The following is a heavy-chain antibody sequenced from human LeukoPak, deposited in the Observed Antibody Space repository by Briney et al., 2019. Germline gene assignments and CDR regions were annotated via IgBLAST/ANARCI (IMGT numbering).Heavy chain of an antibody. CDR2: INSNGGST. CDR3: EPPLQFLES. D-gene: IGHD3-3*01. J-gene: IGHJ5*02. V-gene: IGHV3-23*01. CDR1: GFTFGTST. Sequence: PGGSLTFSCTTSGFTFGTSTMTWVRQAPGKGLEWVSTINSNGGSTYYASSVKGRFTISRDNSRNTLYLRMSSLRAEDTAVYYCEPPLQFLESWGQGTMVIVSS.